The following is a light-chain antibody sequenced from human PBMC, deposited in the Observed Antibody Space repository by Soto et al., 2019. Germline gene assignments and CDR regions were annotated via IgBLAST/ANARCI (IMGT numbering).Light chain of an antibody. CDR2: AAS. J-gene: IGKJ2*01. CDR3: QQSYSTPLYT. V-gene: IGKV1-39*01. CDR1: QSISRY. Sequence: DLPMTQSPSSLSASVGDRVTITCRASQSISRYLNWYQQKPGKAPKLLIYAASSLQSGVPSRFSGSGSGTDFTLTISSLQPEDFATYYCQQSYSTPLYTFGQGTKLEIK.